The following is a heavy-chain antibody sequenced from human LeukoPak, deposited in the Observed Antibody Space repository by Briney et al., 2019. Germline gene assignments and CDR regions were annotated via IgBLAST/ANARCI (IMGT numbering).Heavy chain of an antibody. Sequence: GGSLRLSCAASGFSFSSYEMNWVRQAPGKGLEWVSAISGSGGSTYYADSVKGRFTISRDNSKNTVYLQVNSLRAKDTAVYYCARDRGYSTFDIWGQGTMVTVSS. J-gene: IGHJ3*02. V-gene: IGHV3-23*01. D-gene: IGHD5-18*01. CDR3: ARDRGYSTFDI. CDR2: ISGSGGST. CDR1: GFSFSSYE.